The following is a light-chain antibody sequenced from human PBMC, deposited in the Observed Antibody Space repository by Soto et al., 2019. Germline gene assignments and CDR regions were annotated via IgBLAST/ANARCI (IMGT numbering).Light chain of an antibody. CDR2: KAS. CDR3: QHYNSYSEA. J-gene: IGKJ1*01. CDR1: QSIGRR. V-gene: IGKV1-5*03. Sequence: DIQMTQSPSTLSASVGDRVTITCRASQSIGRRLAWYQQKPGRAPNLLIYKASSFESGVPSRFSGSGSGTEFTLTISSLQPDDFATYYCQHYNSYSEAFGQGTKVELK.